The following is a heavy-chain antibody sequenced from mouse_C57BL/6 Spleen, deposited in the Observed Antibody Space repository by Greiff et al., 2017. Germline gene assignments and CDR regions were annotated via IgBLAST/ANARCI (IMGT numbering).Heavy chain of an antibody. J-gene: IGHJ4*01. D-gene: IGHD4-1*01. V-gene: IGHV1-75*01. CDR1: GYTFTDYY. CDR3: ARLGRTGTRRDAMDY. CDR2: IFPGSGST. Sequence: QVQLQQSGPELVKPGASVKISCKASGYTFTDYYINWVKQRPGQGLEWIGWIFPGSGSTYYNEKFKGKATLTVDKSSSTAYMLLSSLTSEDSAVYFCARLGRTGTRRDAMDYWGQGTSVTVSS.